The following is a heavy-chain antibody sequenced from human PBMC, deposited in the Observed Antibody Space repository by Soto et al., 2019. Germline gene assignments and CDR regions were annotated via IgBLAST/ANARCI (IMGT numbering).Heavy chain of an antibody. CDR1: GDYVTSHY. J-gene: IGHJ2*01. Sequence: QVQLQESGPGLVKPSETLSLTCTVSGDYVTSHYWGWIRQPPGKGLEWIGYVYHSEKTDSSPSLKTRVTISVDTSKTQISLRLTSVTAADTSIYYCARPKGVAPAVWYFDLWGRCTLVTVSS. V-gene: IGHV4-59*08. CDR3: ARPKGVAPAVWYFDL. CDR2: VYHSEKT. D-gene: IGHD2-8*01.